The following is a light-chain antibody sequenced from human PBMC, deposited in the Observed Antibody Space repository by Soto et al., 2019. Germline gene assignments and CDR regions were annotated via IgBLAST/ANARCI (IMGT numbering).Light chain of an antibody. CDR2: LGS. CDR1: QSLLHSNGYNY. Sequence: DIVMTQSPLSLPVTPGEPASISCRSSQSLLHSNGYNYLDWYLQKPGQSPQLLIYLGSNRASGVPDRFSGSGSGTDFTLKISRVEAEDVGVYYCMQAEELTFGGGTKVEIK. V-gene: IGKV2-28*01. CDR3: MQAEELT. J-gene: IGKJ4*01.